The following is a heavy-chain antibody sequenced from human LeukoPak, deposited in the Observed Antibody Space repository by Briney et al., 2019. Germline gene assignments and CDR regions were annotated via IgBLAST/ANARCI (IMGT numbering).Heavy chain of an antibody. Sequence: ASVKVSCKASGYKFTSYYMHWVRQAPGQGLEWMGWINCNNAGTNYAQNFQDWVAMTRDPSITTVYMEVSRVTFDDTAVYFCARSYCGGDCYSTEFDAWGQGSLVTVSS. D-gene: IGHD2-21*02. V-gene: IGHV1-2*04. J-gene: IGHJ4*02. CDR1: GYKFTSYY. CDR2: INCNNAGT. CDR3: ARSYCGGDCYSTEFDA.